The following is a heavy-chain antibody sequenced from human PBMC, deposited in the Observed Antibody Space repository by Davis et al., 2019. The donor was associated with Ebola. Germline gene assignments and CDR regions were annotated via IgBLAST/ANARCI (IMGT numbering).Heavy chain of an antibody. V-gene: IGHV3-9*01. D-gene: IGHD1-20*01. J-gene: IGHJ5*02. CDR3: AREGDGGITGTTGWFDP. CDR1: GFTFDDYA. Sequence: SLKISCAASGFTFDDYAMHWVRQAPGKGLEWVSGISWNSGSIGYADSVKGRFTISRDNAKNSLYLQMNSLRAEDTAVYYCAREGDGGITGTTGWFDPWGQGTLVTVSS. CDR2: ISWNSGSI.